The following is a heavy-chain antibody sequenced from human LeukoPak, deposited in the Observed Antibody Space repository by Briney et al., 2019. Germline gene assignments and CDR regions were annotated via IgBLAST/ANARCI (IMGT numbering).Heavy chain of an antibody. CDR3: AGSYDILTGYYIPNWFDP. D-gene: IGHD3-9*01. CDR1: GGSISSYY. V-gene: IGHV4-59*01. J-gene: IGHJ5*02. CDR2: MYYSGST. Sequence: SETLSLTCTVSGGSISSYYWSWIRQPPGKGLEWIGYMYYSGSTNYNPSLKSRATISVDTSKNQFSLKLSSVTAADTAVYYCAGSYDILTGYYIPNWFDPWGQGTLVTVSS.